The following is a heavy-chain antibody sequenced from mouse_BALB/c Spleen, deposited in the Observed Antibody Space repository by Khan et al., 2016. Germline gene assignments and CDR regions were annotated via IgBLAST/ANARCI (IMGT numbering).Heavy chain of an antibody. CDR3: ARPFYYGSSVFDV. D-gene: IGHD1-1*01. CDR1: GYTFTSYC. Sequence: QVQLQQPGAELVKPGASVKLSCKASGYTFTSYCMHWVKQRPGQGLEWIGEIVPSNGRSNYNENFKNKATLTVDKSSNTVYMQLSSLTSEDSAVYYCARPFYYGSSVFDVWGAGTTVTVSS. CDR2: IVPSNGRS. V-gene: IGHV1S81*02. J-gene: IGHJ1*01.